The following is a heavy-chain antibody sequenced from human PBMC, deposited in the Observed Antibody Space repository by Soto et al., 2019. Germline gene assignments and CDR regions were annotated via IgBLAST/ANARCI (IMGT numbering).Heavy chain of an antibody. Sequence: GGSLRLSCAASGFTFSSYAMSWVRQAPGKGLEWVSAISGSGGSTYYADSVKGRFTISRDNSKNTLYLQMNSLRAEDTAVYYCAKDLGLRYFDWLFLEKGFFDYWGQGTLVTGSS. J-gene: IGHJ4*02. CDR1: GFTFSSYA. V-gene: IGHV3-23*01. D-gene: IGHD3-9*01. CDR3: AKDLGLRYFDWLFLEKGFFDY. CDR2: ISGSGGST.